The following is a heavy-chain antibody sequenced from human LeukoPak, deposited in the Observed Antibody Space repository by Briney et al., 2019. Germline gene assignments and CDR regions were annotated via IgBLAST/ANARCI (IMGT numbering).Heavy chain of an antibody. V-gene: IGHV3-30*02. CDR3: AKNQFSSWYYFDY. D-gene: IGHD2-2*01. CDR2: IRYDGGDK. CDR1: GFTFTTYG. Sequence: TGGSLRLSCAASGFTFTTYGMHWVRQAPGKGLEWVAFIRYDGGDKYYADSVEGRFTISRDDSKNTLYLQMNSLRAEDTAVYYCAKNQFSSWYYFDYWGQGTLVTVSS. J-gene: IGHJ4*02.